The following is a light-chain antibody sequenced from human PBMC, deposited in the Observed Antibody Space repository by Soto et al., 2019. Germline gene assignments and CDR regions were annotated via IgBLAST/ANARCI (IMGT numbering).Light chain of an antibody. CDR3: QQYGTSFLT. V-gene: IGKV3-20*01. CDR2: AAS. Sequence: IVLTQSPGTLSLSPGERATLSCRASQSVSSNNLAWYQQRPGQAPRLLIYAASRRGTGIPDRFGGSGSGTDFTLTISRLEPEDFAVYYCQQYGTSFLTFGGGTKVDI. CDR1: QSVSSNN. J-gene: IGKJ4*01.